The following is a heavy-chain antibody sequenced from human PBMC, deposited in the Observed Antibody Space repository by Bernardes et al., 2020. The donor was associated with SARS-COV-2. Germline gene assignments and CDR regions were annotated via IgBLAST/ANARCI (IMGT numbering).Heavy chain of an antibody. D-gene: IGHD2-2*01. J-gene: IGHJ4*02. V-gene: IGHV3-7*03. CDR2: ISPDGSQT. Sequence: GGSLRLSCAASGFSFSTSWMTWVRQTPGKGLELVANISPDGSQTYHWDSVRGRFTISRDNAKNSLYLQMNSLRADDTAVYYCARDPSWGAFDYWGQGSLVTVSS. CDR1: GFSFSTSW. CDR3: ARDPSWGAFDY.